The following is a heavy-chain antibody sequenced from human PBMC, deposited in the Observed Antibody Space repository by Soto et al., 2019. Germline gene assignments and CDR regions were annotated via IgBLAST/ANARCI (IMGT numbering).Heavy chain of an antibody. D-gene: IGHD2-2*02. J-gene: IGHJ4*02. CDR2: ISYDGSEK. V-gene: IGHV3-30*18. CDR3: AKSPNFYCSSPNCYKCSFDY. Sequence: VGSLRLSCAASGFTFNTYGMHWVRQAPGKGLEWVAVISYDGSEKYYVDSVKGRFTISKDNSKNTLYLQMNSLRPEDTAVYYCAKSPNFYCSSPNCYKCSFDYWGQGTRVTVS. CDR1: GFTFNTYG.